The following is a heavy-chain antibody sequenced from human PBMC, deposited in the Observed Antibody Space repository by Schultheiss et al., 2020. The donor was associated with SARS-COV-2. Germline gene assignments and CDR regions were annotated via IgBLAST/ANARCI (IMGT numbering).Heavy chain of an antibody. CDR2: IYYSGST. Sequence: SETLSLTCTVSGGSISSSNWWSWVRQPPGKGLEWIGSIYYSGSTYYNPSLKSRVTISVDTSKNQFSLKLNSMTAADTAVYYCARSGFNWFDPWGQGTLVTVSS. CDR3: ARSGFNWFDP. D-gene: IGHD7-27*01. J-gene: IGHJ5*02. CDR1: GGSISSSNW. V-gene: IGHV4-39*01.